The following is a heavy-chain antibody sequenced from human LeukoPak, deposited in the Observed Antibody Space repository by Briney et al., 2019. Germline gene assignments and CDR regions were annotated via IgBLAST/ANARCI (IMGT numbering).Heavy chain of an antibody. CDR1: GYTFTDYY. CDR2: INPNSGGT. D-gene: IGHD3-16*01. J-gene: IGHJ5*02. Sequence: ASVKVSCKASGYTFTDYYMHWVRQAPGQGLEWMGWINPNSGGTNYAQNLQGRVTMTTDTSTSTAYMELSSLRSEDTAVYYCARGNIDGPAFGFWWFDPWGQGTLVTVSS. V-gene: IGHV1-2*02. CDR3: ARGNIDGPAFGFWWFDP.